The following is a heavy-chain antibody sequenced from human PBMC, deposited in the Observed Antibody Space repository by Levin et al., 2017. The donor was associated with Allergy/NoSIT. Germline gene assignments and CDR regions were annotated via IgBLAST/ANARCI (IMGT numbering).Heavy chain of an antibody. CDR1: GYTFTSYA. Sequence: ASVKVSCKASGYTFTSYAMNWVRQAPGQGLEWMGWINTNTGNPTYAQGFTGRFVFSLDTSVSTAYLQICSLKAEDTAVYYCARTYYYGSGSYNYYYYYYMDVWGKGTTVTVSS. J-gene: IGHJ6*03. CDR3: ARTYYYGSGSYNYYYYYYMDV. V-gene: IGHV7-4-1*01. D-gene: IGHD3-10*01. CDR2: INTNTGNP.